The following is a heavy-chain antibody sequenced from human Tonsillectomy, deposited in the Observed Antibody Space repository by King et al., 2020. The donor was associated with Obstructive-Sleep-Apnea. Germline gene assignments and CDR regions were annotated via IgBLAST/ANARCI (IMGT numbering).Heavy chain of an antibody. CDR3: ARGCGAAAVNWFDP. V-gene: IGHV4-34*01. J-gene: IGHJ5*02. D-gene: IGHD6-13*01. CDR2: INHSGST. Sequence: VQLQQWGAGLLKPSETLSLTCAVCGGSFTDYFWSWVGQPPGKGLEWIGEINHSGSTHHNPSLKSRVTMSVETSKNQFSLKLTSVTAADTAVYYCARGCGAAAVNWFDPWGQGTLVTVSS. CDR1: GGSFTDYF.